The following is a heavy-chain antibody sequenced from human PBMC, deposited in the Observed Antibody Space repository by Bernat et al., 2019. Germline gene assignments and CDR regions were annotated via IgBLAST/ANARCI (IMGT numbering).Heavy chain of an antibody. V-gene: IGHV3-33*01. CDR3: ARDRRSFGELLRPHLDY. D-gene: IGHD3-10*01. Sequence: QVQLVESGGGVVQPGRSLRLSCAASGFTFSSYGMHWVRQAPGKGLEWVAVIWYDGSNKYYADSVEGRFTISRDNSKNTLYLQMNSLRAEDTAVYYCARDRRSFGELLRPHLDYWGQGTLVTVSS. J-gene: IGHJ4*02. CDR2: IWYDGSNK. CDR1: GFTFSSYG.